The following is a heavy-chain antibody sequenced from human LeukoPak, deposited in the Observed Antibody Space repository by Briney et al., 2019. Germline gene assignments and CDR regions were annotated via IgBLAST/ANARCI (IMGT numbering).Heavy chain of an antibody. CDR1: GFTVSSNY. Sequence: PGGSLRPSCAASGFTVSSNYMSWVRQAPGKGLEWVSVIYSGGSTYYADSVKGRFIISRDNSRNMLYLQMNSLRAEDTAVYYCAGASDYYGSGSYDNYWGQGTLVTVSS. J-gene: IGHJ4*02. CDR3: AGASDYYGSGSYDNY. V-gene: IGHV3-53*01. CDR2: IYSGGST. D-gene: IGHD3-10*01.